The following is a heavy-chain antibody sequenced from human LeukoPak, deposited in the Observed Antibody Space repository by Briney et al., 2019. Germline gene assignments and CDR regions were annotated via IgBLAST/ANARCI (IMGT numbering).Heavy chain of an antibody. CDR2: IKSDGSEK. V-gene: IGHV3-7*05. Sequence: GGSLRLSCGASGFTFSSQWMTWVRQAPGKGLEGVANIKSDGSEKYYVDSVKGRFTISRENGRNSLSLQMNSLRADDTAVYYCARSRIDYWGQGTLVTVSS. CDR3: ARSRIDY. J-gene: IGHJ4*02. CDR1: GFTFSSQW.